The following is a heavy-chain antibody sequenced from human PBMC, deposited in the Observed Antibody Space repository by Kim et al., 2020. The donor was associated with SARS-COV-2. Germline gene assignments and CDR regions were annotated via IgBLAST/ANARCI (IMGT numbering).Heavy chain of an antibody. J-gene: IGHJ4*02. CDR3: ARGRASDY. Sequence: GGSLRLSCAASGFTFSSFWMTWVRQAPGKGPEWVANIKQDGSEKFYVDSVKGRFTVSRDNAKNSLNLQMNSLRSEDTAVYFFARGRASDYCGQGTLVTAS. CDR2: IKQDGSEK. D-gene: IGHD3-10*01. V-gene: IGHV3-7*01. CDR1: GFTFSSFW.